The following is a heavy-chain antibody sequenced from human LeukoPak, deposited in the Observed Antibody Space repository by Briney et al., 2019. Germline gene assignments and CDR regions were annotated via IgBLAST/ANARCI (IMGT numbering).Heavy chain of an antibody. J-gene: IGHJ4*02. Sequence: TGGSLRLSCAASGFTFSSYWMHWVRQAPGKGLVWVSRINSAGSSTLYADSVKGRFTISRDNAKNSLYLQMNSLRAEDTAVYYCARMNYVSSGWGAPFDYWGQGTLVTVSS. CDR1: GFTFSSYW. V-gene: IGHV3-74*01. D-gene: IGHD1-7*01. CDR3: ARMNYVSSGWGAPFDY. CDR2: INSAGSST.